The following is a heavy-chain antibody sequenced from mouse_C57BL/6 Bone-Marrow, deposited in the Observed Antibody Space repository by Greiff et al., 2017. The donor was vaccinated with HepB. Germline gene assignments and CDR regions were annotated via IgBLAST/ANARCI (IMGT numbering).Heavy chain of an antibody. CDR2: IHPNSGST. J-gene: IGHJ4*01. CDR1: GYTFTSYW. D-gene: IGHD1-1*01. V-gene: IGHV1-64*01. CDR3: ARSSVLRYGYYAMDY. Sequence: VQLQQPGAELVKPGASVKLSCKASGYTFTSYWMHWVKQRPGQGLEWIGMIHPNSGSTNYNEKFKSKATLTVDKSSSTAYMQLSSLTSEDSAVYYCARSSVLRYGYYAMDYWGQGTSVTVSS.